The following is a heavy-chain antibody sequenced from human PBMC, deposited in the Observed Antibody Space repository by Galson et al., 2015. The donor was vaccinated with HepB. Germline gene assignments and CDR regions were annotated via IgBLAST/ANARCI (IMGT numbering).Heavy chain of an antibody. J-gene: IGHJ5*02. Sequence: ETLSLTCTVSGGSISSSSYYWGWIRQPPGKGLEWIGSSYYSGSTYYNPPLKTLKSRVTISLDRSKNHFSLNLTSVTAADTAVYSCASRYCTSTSCAFDPWGQGTLVTVSS. V-gene: IGHV4-39*07. CDR1: GGSISSSSYY. CDR2: SYYSGST. CDR3: ASRYCTSTSCAFDP. D-gene: IGHD2-2*01.